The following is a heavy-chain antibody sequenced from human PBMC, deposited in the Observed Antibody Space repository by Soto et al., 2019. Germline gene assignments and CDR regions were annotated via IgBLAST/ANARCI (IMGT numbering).Heavy chain of an antibody. V-gene: IGHV4-59*08. D-gene: IGHD4-17*01. CDR1: VGSISSYY. CDR2: IYYRGST. Sequence: QVQLQESGPGLVKPSEPLSLTCTVSVGSISSYYWSWIRQPPGKGLEWFGYIYYRGSTNYNPSFKSRVTISVDTSKNQFSLKLSSVTAADTAVYYCARHPTVTEYYFDYWGQGTLVTVSS. CDR3: ARHPTVTEYYFDY. J-gene: IGHJ4*02.